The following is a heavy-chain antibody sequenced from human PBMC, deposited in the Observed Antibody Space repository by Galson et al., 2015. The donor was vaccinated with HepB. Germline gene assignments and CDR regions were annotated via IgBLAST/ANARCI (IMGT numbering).Heavy chain of an antibody. D-gene: IGHD3-22*01. Sequence: SLRLSCAASGFTFSSYWMSWVRQAPGKGLEWVANIKQDGSEKYYVDPVKGRFTISRDNAKNSLYLQMNSLRAEDTAVYYCARVIADYYDSSGRGWFDPWGQGTLVTVSS. CDR1: GFTFSSYW. V-gene: IGHV3-7*03. J-gene: IGHJ5*02. CDR2: IKQDGSEK. CDR3: ARVIADYYDSSGRGWFDP.